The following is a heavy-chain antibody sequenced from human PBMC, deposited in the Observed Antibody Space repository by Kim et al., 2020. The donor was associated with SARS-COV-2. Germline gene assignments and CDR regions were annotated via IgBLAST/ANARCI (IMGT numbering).Heavy chain of an antibody. CDR3: ARFGRGTCAY. D-gene: IGHD3-16*01. Sequence: GGSLRLSCAASGFTFSSYGMSWVRQAPGKGLEWVSNIKQDGSEKYYVDSVKGRFPISRDNAKNSLYLQMNSLRAEDTAVYYCARFGRGTCAYWGQGTLVTVSS. J-gene: IGHJ4*02. CDR2: IKQDGSEK. V-gene: IGHV3-7*01. CDR1: GFTFSSYG.